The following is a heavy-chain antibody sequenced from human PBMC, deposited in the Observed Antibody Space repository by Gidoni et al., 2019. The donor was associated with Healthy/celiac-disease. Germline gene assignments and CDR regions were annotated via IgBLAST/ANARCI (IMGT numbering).Heavy chain of an antibody. D-gene: IGHD3-22*01. V-gene: IGHV4-38-2*01. J-gene: IGHJ4*02. CDR3: ARGSSGYSH. CDR2: IYHSGST. CDR1: GYSISSGYY. Sequence: QVQLQESGPGLVKPSETLSLTCAVSGYSISSGYYWGWIRQPPGKGLEWIGSIYHSGSTYYNPSLKSRVTISVDTSKNQFSLKLSSVTAADTAVYYCARGSSGYSHWGQGTLVTVSS.